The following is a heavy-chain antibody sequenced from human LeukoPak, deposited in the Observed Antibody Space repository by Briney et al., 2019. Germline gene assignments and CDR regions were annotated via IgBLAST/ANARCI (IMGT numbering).Heavy chain of an antibody. CDR1: GYTFTGYY. J-gene: IGHJ4*02. CDR2: INPNSGGT. Sequence: SVTVSCKASGYTFTGYYMHWVRPAPGQGLEWMGWINPNSGGTNYAQKFQGRVTMTRDTSISTAYMELTRLRSDDTAVYYCARDNGDYWFDYGGQATSATVSS. D-gene: IGHD4-17*01. CDR3: ARDNGDYWFDY. V-gene: IGHV1-2*02.